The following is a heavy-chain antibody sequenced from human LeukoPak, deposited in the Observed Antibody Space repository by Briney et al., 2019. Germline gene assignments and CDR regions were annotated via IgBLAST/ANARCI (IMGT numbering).Heavy chain of an antibody. CDR2: ISSSSSTI. CDR3: ARGPYGSGSYLPDY. Sequence: PGGSLRLSCAASGFTFSSYWMHWVRQAPGEGLEWVSYISSSSSTIYYADSVKGRFTISRDNAKNSLYLQMNSLRAEDTAVYYCARGPYGSGSYLPDYWGQGTLVTVSS. J-gene: IGHJ4*02. V-gene: IGHV3-48*01. CDR1: GFTFSSYW. D-gene: IGHD3-10*01.